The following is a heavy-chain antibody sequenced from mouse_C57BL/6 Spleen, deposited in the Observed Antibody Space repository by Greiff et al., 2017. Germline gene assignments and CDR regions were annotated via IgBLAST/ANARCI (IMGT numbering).Heavy chain of an antibody. CDR3: AREYYDEDYFDY. CDR2: INYDGSST. CDR1: GFTFSDYY. Sequence: EVQVVESEGGLVQPGSSMKLSCTASGFTFSDYYMAWVRQVPEKGLEWVANINYDGSSTYYLDSLKSRFIISRDNAKNILYLQMSSLKSEDTATYYCAREYYDEDYFDYWGQGTTLTVSS. D-gene: IGHD2-4*01. J-gene: IGHJ2*01. V-gene: IGHV5-16*01.